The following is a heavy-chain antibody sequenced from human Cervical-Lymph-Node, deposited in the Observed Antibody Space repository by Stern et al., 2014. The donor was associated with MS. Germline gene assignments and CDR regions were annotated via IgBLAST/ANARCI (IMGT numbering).Heavy chain of an antibody. J-gene: IGHJ3*02. V-gene: IGHV1-18*01. CDR2: ISVYKGTT. D-gene: IGHD2-15*01. Sequence: QLVQSGAEVKKPGASVKVSCKASGYTFTSYGISWGRRAPGQGLEWMGWISVYKGTTINAQKLQARSTRPTDPSTSTAYRELRSLRSNDTAVYYCARVLLGSEKALDIWGQGTMVTVSS. CDR3: ARVLLGSEKALDI. CDR1: GYTFTSYG.